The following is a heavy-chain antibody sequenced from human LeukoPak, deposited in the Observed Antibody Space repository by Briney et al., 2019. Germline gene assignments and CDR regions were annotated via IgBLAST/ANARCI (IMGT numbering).Heavy chain of an antibody. CDR3: ATNYDFWSENY. V-gene: IGHV3-74*01. J-gene: IGHJ4*02. Sequence: PGGSLRLSCAASGFTFSNYWMHWVRQAPRKGLVWVSRINSDGSNTNYADSVEGRFTISRDNAKNTLYLQMDSLRAEDTAVYYCATNYDFWSENYWGQGTLVTVSS. CDR2: INSDGSNT. D-gene: IGHD3-3*01. CDR1: GFTFSNYW.